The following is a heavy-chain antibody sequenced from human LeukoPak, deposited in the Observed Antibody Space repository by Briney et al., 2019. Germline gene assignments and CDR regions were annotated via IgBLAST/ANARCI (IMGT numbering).Heavy chain of an antibody. CDR3: ARIRYCGGISCYYIDY. Sequence: GASVKVSCKASEYTFTGYYIHWVRQAPGQGLEWMGWSDPNTGDSNYVQKFQGRVTMTRDTSISTAYMELSRLRSDATAFYYCARIRYCGGISCYYIDYWGQGTLVTVSA. CDR1: EYTFTGYY. J-gene: IGHJ4*02. CDR2: SDPNTGDS. V-gene: IGHV1-2*02. D-gene: IGHD2-2*01.